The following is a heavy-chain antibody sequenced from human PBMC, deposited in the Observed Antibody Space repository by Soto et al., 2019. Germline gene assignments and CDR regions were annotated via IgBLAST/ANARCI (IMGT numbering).Heavy chain of an antibody. Sequence: EVKLVESGGDLVQPGGSLRLSCAASGFTFSTYSMNWVRQAPGKGLEWVSYISSRSDTIYYVDSVKGRFTISRDNAKNSVYLQVNCLRDEDTAVYYWAREGSSSDNGRDVGGEWTTVTVSS. D-gene: IGHD6-6*01. CDR1: GFTFSTYS. CDR2: ISSRSDTI. V-gene: IGHV3-48*02. J-gene: IGHJ6*04. CDR3: AREGSSSDNGRDV.